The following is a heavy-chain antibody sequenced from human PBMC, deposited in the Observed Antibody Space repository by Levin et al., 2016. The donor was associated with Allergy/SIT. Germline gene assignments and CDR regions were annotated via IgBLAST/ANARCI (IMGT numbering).Heavy chain of an antibody. D-gene: IGHD4-11*01. J-gene: IGHJ3*02. V-gene: IGHV3-15*01. CDR3: TSDPPAATVTTIWAFDI. CDR1: GFTFSNAW. Sequence: GESLKISCAASGFTFSNAWMSWVRQAPGKGLEWVGRIKSKTDGGTTDYAAPVKGRFTISRDDSKNTLYLQMNSLKTEDTAVYYCTSDPPAATVTTIWAFDIWGQGTMVTVSS. CDR2: IKSKTDGGTT.